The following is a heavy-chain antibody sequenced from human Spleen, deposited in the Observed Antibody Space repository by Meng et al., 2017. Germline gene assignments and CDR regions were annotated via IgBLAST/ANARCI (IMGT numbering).Heavy chain of an antibody. Sequence: QVQVQQWGAGLLKPSGTLLLTCVVSGGSFSDYYWSWIRQPPGKGLEWIGEINHSGSTNYNPSLESRATISVDTSQNNLSLKLSSVTAADSAVYYCARGPTTMAHDFDYWGQGTLVTVSS. CDR3: ARGPTTMAHDFDY. J-gene: IGHJ4*02. CDR1: GGSFSDYY. CDR2: INHSGST. V-gene: IGHV4-34*01. D-gene: IGHD4-11*01.